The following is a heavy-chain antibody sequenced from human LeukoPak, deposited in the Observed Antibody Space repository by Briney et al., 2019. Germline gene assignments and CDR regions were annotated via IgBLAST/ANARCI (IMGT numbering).Heavy chain of an antibody. J-gene: IGHJ4*02. CDR3: ARLPAYCSSTSCYYDY. CDR1: GFTFSNYW. V-gene: IGHV3-74*01. CDR2: INPYGSQT. Sequence: GGSLRLSCEASGFTFSNYWMHWVRQAPGRGLFWVASINPYGSQTYYADSVKGRFTISRDNAKNSLFLQMNSLRAEDTAVYYCARLPAYCSSTSCYYDYWGQGTLITVSS. D-gene: IGHD2-2*01.